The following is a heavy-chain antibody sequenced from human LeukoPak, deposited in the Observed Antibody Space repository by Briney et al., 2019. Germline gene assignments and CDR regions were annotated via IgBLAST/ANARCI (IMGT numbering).Heavy chain of an antibody. CDR1: GYTFTDYY. V-gene: IGHV1-2*02. CDR3: ARVDYYSSGDY. D-gene: IGHD3-10*01. J-gene: IGHJ4*02. CDR2: INPNSGGT. Sequence: GASVKVSCKASGYTFTDYYMHWVRQAPGQGLEWMGWINPNSGGTNYAQKFQGRVTMTRDTSISTSYMELSRLRSDDTAVYYCARVDYYSSGDYWGQGTLVTVSS.